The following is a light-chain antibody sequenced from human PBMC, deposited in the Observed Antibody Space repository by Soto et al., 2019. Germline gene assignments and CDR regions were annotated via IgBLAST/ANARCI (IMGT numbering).Light chain of an antibody. CDR2: GAS. CDR3: QQCGSLPPT. Sequence: EIVLTQSPDTLSLSPGETATLSCGASQSVSSSHIAWYQQKPGQSPRLLIDGASSRASGIPDRFSGSGSGTDFTLTISRLEPEDFAVYYCQQCGSLPPTFGQGTKVDI. V-gene: IGKV3-20*01. J-gene: IGKJ1*01. CDR1: QSVSSSH.